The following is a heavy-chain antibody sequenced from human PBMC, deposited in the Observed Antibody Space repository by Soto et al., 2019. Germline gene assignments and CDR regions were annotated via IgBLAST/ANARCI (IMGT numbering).Heavy chain of an antibody. V-gene: IGHV3-21*01. CDR1: GFTFSTFT. CDR3: ARDRCSTTSCHRFDS. J-gene: IGHJ4*02. D-gene: IGHD2-2*01. CDR2: ISSSGTYI. Sequence: PGGSLRLSCAASGFTFSTFTMNWVRQAPGKGLEWVSSISSSGTYIYYADSVKGRFTISRDNAKNSLYLQMNSLRAEDTAVYYCARDRCSTTSCHRFDSWGQGTLVTVSS.